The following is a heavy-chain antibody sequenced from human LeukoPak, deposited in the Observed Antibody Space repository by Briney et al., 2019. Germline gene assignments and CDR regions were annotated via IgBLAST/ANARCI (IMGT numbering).Heavy chain of an antibody. D-gene: IGHD3-16*02. CDR3: ASQRQGYGYVWGSYRDSYPFDY. Sequence: ASVKVSCKASGDTFTSDVINWVRQATGQGLEWMGWMNPNSGNTGYAQKFQGRVTMTRNTSIGTAYMELSSLRSEDTAVYYCASQRQGYGYVWGSYRDSYPFDYWGQGTLVTVSS. CDR2: MNPNSGNT. J-gene: IGHJ4*02. V-gene: IGHV1-8*01. CDR1: GDTFTSDV.